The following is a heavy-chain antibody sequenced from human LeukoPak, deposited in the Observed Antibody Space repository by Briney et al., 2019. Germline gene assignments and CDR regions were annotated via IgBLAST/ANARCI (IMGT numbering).Heavy chain of an antibody. Sequence: SETLSLTCSVSNGSISGYYWSWIRQPPGQTLEWIGYIYSSGSTNYNPSLQSRVTMSVNTSMNQFSLRLSSVTAADTAIYYCARFTYTTRPSDVWGKGTTVTVSS. CDR2: IYSSGST. D-gene: IGHD3-16*01. V-gene: IGHV4-4*09. J-gene: IGHJ6*04. CDR3: ARFTYTTRPSDV. CDR1: NGSISGYY.